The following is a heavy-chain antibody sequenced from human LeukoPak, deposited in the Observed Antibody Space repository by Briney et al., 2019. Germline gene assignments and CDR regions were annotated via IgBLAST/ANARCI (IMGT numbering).Heavy chain of an antibody. V-gene: IGHV4-59*01. D-gene: IGHD6-13*01. CDR1: GGSISSYY. CDR2: IYCSGST. Sequence: PSETLSLTCTVSGGSISSYYWSWIRQPPGKGLEWIGYIYCSGSTNYNPSLKSRVTISVDTSKNQFSLKLSSVTAADTAVYYCARDSGSWLFDYWGQGTLVTVSS. CDR3: ARDSGSWLFDY. J-gene: IGHJ4*02.